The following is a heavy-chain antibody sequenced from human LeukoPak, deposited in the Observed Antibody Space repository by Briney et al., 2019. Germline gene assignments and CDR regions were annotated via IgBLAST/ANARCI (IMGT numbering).Heavy chain of an antibody. CDR3: ARYGSGETSFDY. CDR1: GYTFTSYY. CDR2: INPSGGST. V-gene: IGHV1-46*01. J-gene: IGHJ4*02. Sequence: ASVKVSCKASGYTFTSYYMHWVRQAPGHGLEWLGIINPSGGSTSYAQKFQGRVTMTRDMSTSTVYMELSSLRSEDTAVYYCARYGSGETSFDYWGQGTLVTVSS. D-gene: IGHD3-10*01.